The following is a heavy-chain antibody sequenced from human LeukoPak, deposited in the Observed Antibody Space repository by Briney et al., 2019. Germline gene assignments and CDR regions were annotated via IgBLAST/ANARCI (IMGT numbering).Heavy chain of an antibody. CDR1: GGSISSSSYY. Sequence: SETLSLTCTVSGGSISSSSYYWAWIRQPPGKRLEWIGSIYYSGGTYYNPSLTSRITFSVDTSTNQFSLKLSSVTAADTAVYYCARSTDHYDFWSGYYDNWFDPWGQGTLVTVSS. CDR3: ARSTDHYDFWSGYYDNWFDP. V-gene: IGHV4-39*01. D-gene: IGHD3-3*01. J-gene: IGHJ5*02. CDR2: IYYSGGT.